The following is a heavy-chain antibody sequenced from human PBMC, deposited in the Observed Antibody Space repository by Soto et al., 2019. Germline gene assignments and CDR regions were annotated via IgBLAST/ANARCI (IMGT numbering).Heavy chain of an antibody. V-gene: IGHV1-8*01. J-gene: IGHJ4*02. D-gene: IGHD5-18*01. Sequence: ASVKVSCKASGYTFTSYDINWVRQATGQGLEWMGWMNPNSGNTGYAQKFQGRVTMTRNPSISTAYMELSSLRSEDTAVYYCARGRIQLWLRGRYYFDYWGQGTLVTVSS. CDR2: MNPNSGNT. CDR3: ARGRIQLWLRGRYYFDY. CDR1: GYTFTSYD.